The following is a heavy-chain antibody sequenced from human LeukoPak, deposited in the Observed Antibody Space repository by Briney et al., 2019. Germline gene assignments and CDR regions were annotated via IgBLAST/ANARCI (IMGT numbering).Heavy chain of an antibody. V-gene: IGHV4-39*02. CDR1: GGSISSSSYY. CDR3: ARGLWSGFSWFDP. Sequence: SETLSLTCTVSGGSISSSSYYWGWIRQPPGKGLEWIGSIYYSGSTYYNPSLKSRVTISVDTSKNHFSLKLSSVTAADTAVYYCARGLWSGFSWFDPWGQGTLVTVSS. CDR2: IYYSGST. J-gene: IGHJ5*02. D-gene: IGHD3-3*01.